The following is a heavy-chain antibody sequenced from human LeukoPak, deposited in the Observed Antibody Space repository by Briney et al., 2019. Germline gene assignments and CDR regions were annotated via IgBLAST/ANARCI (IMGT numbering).Heavy chain of an antibody. D-gene: IGHD4-17*01. CDR2: ISGSGGST. Sequence: GGSLRLSCAASGFTFSSYAMSWVRQAPGKGLEWVSAISGSGGSTYYADSVKGRFTTSRDNSKNTLHLQMNSLRAEDTAVYYCARDESFGDYRPFSGPKYGMDVWGQGTTVTVSS. V-gene: IGHV3-23*01. CDR3: ARDESFGDYRPFSGPKYGMDV. J-gene: IGHJ6*02. CDR1: GFTFSSYA.